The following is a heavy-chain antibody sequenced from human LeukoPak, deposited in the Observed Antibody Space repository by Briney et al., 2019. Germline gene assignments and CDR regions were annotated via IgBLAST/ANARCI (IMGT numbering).Heavy chain of an antibody. J-gene: IGHJ4*02. CDR1: GYTFTGYY. CDR2: INPNSGGT. CDR3: ARGSSGYYYRLDY. D-gene: IGHD3-22*01. Sequence: ASVKVSCKASGYTFTGYYMHWVRQAPGQGLEWMGWINPNSGGTNYAQKFQGRVTMTRDTSISTAYMELSRLRSDDTAVYYCARGSSGYYYRLDYWGQGTLVTVSS. V-gene: IGHV1-2*02.